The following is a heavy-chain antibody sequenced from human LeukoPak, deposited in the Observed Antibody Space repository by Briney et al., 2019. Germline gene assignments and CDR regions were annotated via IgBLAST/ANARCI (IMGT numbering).Heavy chain of an antibody. CDR1: GFIFGNDD. J-gene: IGHJ4*02. CDR3: AKVNWCSASCADA. Sequence: GGSLRLSCAASGFIFGNDDMNWVRQAPGKGLEWVSGISGDADRTHYAGSVKGRFTISRDNSKNTLSLQMNSLRAEDTAVYYCAKVNWCSASCADAWGQGTLVTVSS. CDR2: ISGDADRT. D-gene: IGHD2-2*01. V-gene: IGHV3-23*01.